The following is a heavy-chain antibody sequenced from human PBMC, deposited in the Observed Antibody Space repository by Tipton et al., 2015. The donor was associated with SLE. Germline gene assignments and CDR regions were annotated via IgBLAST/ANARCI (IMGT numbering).Heavy chain of an antibody. Sequence: TLSLTCTVSGGSITSHCWTWIRQSPGKEFEWLAYVSYTGSATYNPSLRSRVSISLDTSENQFSLRVTSVTAADSAVYYCARLSAYYRVFDLWGQGTQVTVSS. J-gene: IGHJ4*02. V-gene: IGHV4-59*08. CDR1: GGSITSHC. D-gene: IGHD3-3*01. CDR2: VSYTGSA. CDR3: ARLSAYYRVFDL.